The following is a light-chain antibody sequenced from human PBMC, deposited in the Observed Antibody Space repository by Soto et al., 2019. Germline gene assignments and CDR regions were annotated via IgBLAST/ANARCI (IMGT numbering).Light chain of an antibody. CDR2: EVS. CDR1: SSDVGSYNL. V-gene: IGLV2-23*02. J-gene: IGLJ1*01. Sequence: QSVLTQPASVSGSPRQSITISCTGTSSDVGSYNLVSWYQQHPGKAPKLMIYEVSKRPSGVSNRFSGSKSGNTASLTISGLQVEDEADYYCCSYAGSSTFVVFG. CDR3: CSYAGSSTFVV.